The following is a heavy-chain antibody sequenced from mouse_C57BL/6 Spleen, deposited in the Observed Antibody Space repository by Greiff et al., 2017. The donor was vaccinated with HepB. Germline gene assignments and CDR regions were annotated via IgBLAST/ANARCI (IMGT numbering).Heavy chain of an antibody. D-gene: IGHD1-1*01. CDR3: TKTTVVSYYYAMDY. J-gene: IGHJ4*01. Sequence: VQLQQSGAELVRPGASVKLSCTASGFNIKDYYMHWVKQRPEQGLEWIGRIDPEDGDTEYAPKFQGKATMTADTSSNTAYLQLSSLTSEDTAVYYCTKTTVVSYYYAMDYWGRGTSVTVSS. CDR1: GFNIKDYY. CDR2: IDPEDGDT. V-gene: IGHV14-1*01.